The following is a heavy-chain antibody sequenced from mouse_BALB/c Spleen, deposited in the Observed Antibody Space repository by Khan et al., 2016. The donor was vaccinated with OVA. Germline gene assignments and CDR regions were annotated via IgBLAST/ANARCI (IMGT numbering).Heavy chain of an antibody. J-gene: IGHJ3*01. CDR1: GYTFSSYY. Sequence: QVQLKESGAELVKPGASVKLSCKASGYTFSSYYMYWVKQRSGQGLEWIGEINPNNGGTNFNQNFKSKATLTVDKSSSTAFMQLSSLTSEDSAVYYCTRSGYGSFAYWGQGTLVTVSA. V-gene: IGHV1S81*02. CDR2: INPNNGGT. CDR3: TRSGYGSFAY. D-gene: IGHD2-2*01.